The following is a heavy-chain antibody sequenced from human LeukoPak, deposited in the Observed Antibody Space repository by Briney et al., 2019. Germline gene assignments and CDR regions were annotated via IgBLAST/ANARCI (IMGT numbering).Heavy chain of an antibody. D-gene: IGHD3-10*01. V-gene: IGHV4-30-4*01. CDR3: ARVRYYYGSGSTPVGYYFDY. CDR2: IYYSGST. Sequence: SETLSLTCTVSGGSISSGDYYWSWIRQPPGKGLEWIGYIYYSGSTYYNPSLKSRVTISVDTSKNQFSLKLSSVTAADTAVYYCARVRYYYGSGSTPVGYYFDYWGQGTLVTVSS. J-gene: IGHJ4*02. CDR1: GGSISSGDYY.